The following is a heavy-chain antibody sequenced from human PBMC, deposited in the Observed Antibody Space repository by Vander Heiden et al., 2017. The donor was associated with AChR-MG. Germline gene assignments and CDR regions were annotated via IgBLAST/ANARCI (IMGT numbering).Heavy chain of an antibody. CDR3: AKAGGDYGYYYYMDV. CDR2: ISGSGGST. J-gene: IGHJ6*03. V-gene: IGHV3-23*01. CDR1: GFTFSSYA. Sequence: EVQLLESGGGLVQPGGSLRLSCAASGFTFSSYAMSWVRQAPGKGLEWVSAISGSGGSTYYADSVKGRFTISRDNSKNTLYMQMNRLRAEDTAVYYCAKAGGDYGYYYYMDVWGKGTTVTVSS. D-gene: IGHD2-21*02.